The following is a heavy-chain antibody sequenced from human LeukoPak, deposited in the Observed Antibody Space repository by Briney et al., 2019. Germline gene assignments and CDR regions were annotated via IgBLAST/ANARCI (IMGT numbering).Heavy chain of an antibody. V-gene: IGHV4-61*01. CDR1: GGSISSSSYY. CDR2: IYYSGST. Sequence: SETLSLTCTVSGGSISSSSYYWSWIRQPPGKGLEWIGYIYYSGSTDYNPSLKSRVTISVDTSKNQFSLKLSSVTAADTAVYYCARAGSMFGVVVFDYWGQGTLVTVSS. J-gene: IGHJ4*02. CDR3: ARAGSMFGVVVFDY. D-gene: IGHD3-3*01.